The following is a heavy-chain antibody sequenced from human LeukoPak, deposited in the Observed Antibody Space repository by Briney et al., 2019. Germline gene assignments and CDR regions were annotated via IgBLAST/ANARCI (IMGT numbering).Heavy chain of an antibody. CDR1: GGSISSYY. Sequence: PSETLSLTCTVSGGSISSYYWSWIRQPPGKGLEWIGYIYYSGSTNYNPSLKSRVTISVDTSKNQFSLKLSSVTAADTAVYYCARVSKAVAGLFDYWGQGTLVTVSS. CDR2: IYYSGST. D-gene: IGHD6-19*01. V-gene: IGHV4-59*01. CDR3: ARVSKAVAGLFDY. J-gene: IGHJ4*02.